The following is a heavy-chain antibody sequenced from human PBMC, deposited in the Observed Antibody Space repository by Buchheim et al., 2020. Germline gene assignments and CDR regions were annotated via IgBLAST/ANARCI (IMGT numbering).Heavy chain of an antibody. D-gene: IGHD3-3*01. Sequence: QLQLQESGPGLVKPSETLSLTCTVSGGSISSSSYYWGWIRQPPGKGLEWIGSIYYSGSTYYNPSLKSRATISVDTSKHQFSLKLSSVTAADAAVYYCARCLYDFWSGYQNWFDPWGQGTL. CDR3: ARCLYDFWSGYQNWFDP. J-gene: IGHJ5*02. V-gene: IGHV4-39*07. CDR2: IYYSGST. CDR1: GGSISSSSYY.